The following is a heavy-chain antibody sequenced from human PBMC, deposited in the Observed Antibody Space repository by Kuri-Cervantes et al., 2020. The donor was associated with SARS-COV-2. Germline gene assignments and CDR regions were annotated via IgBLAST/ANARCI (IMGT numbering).Heavy chain of an antibody. V-gene: IGHV3-21*04. CDR1: GFTSSAYT. D-gene: IGHD2-2*01. CDR3: AKDRPPGVVVPAATYFDY. J-gene: IGHJ4*02. Sequence: GESLKISCEATGFTSSAYTMNWVRQGPGKALQWVSSISGSGSYMYYADSVKGRFTISRDNSKNTLYLHIHSLRAEDTAVYYCAKDRPPGVVVPAATYFDYWGQGTLVTVSS. CDR2: ISGSGSYM.